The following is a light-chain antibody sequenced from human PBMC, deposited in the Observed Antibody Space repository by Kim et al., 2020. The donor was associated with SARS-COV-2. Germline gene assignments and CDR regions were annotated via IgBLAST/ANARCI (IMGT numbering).Light chain of an antibody. CDR1: DSNIGAGFD. J-gene: IGLJ2*01. CDR2: GNS. Sequence: VTLSCTGGDSNIGAGFDLHWYQHLPTTAPRLLLYGNSNRPSGVPDRFSGSKSGTSASLDITGLQIEDEAHYYCQSYDSGLRGSVIFGGGTQLTVL. CDR3: QSYDSGLRGSVI. V-gene: IGLV1-40*01.